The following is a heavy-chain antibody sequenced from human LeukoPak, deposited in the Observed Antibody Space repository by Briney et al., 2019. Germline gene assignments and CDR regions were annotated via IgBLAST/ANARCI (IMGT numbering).Heavy chain of an antibody. CDR2: IRFDGSKQ. CDR3: ARRLWARGVIMDYYYMDV. Sequence: GGSLRLSCAASGFTFRRFAMDWVRQAPGKGLEWVAFIRFDGSKQDYADSVKGRFTISRDNSKNTLYLQMNSLRVEDTAVYYCARRLWARGVIMDYYYMDVWGKGTTVTISS. CDR1: GFTFRRFA. D-gene: IGHD3-10*01. V-gene: IGHV3-30*02. J-gene: IGHJ6*03.